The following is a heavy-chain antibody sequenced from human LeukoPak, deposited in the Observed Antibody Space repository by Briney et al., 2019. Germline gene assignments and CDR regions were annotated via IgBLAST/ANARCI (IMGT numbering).Heavy chain of an antibody. CDR3: AREGSSGWYGSDY. CDR1: GFTFSSYA. D-gene: IGHD6-19*01. J-gene: IGHJ4*02. Sequence: GGSLRLSCAASGFTFSSYAMHWVRQAPGKGLEYVSAISRNGGSTYDANSVKGRFTISRDNSKNTLYLQMGSLRAEDMAVYYCAREGSSGWYGSDYWGQGTLVTVSS. CDR2: ISRNGGST. V-gene: IGHV3-64*01.